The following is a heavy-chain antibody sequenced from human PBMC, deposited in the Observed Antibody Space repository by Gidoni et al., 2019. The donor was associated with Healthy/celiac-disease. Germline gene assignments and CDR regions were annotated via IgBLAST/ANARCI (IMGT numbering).Heavy chain of an antibody. CDR2: IIPIFGKA. Sequence: QVQLVPSGPGLKKPVSSVEASRKAAGGTSGSYGISWVRQAPGQGLEWMGGIIPIFGKANYEKKFQGRVTITADESTSKAYMELSSLRSEDTAVYYCAREGRVAGLLYWSDPWGQGTLVTVSS. J-gene: IGHJ5*02. D-gene: IGHD6-19*01. CDR3: AREGRVAGLLYWSDP. CDR1: GGTSGSYG. V-gene: IGHV1-69*01.